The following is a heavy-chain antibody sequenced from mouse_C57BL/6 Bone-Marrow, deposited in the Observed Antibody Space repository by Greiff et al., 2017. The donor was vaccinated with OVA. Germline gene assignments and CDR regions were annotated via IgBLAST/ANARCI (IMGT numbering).Heavy chain of an antibody. CDR2: IYPGSGNT. Sequence: VMLVESGAELVRPGASVKLSCKASGYTFTDYYINWVKQRPGQGLEWIARIYPGSGNTYYNEKFKGKATLTAEKSSSTAYMQLSSLTSEDSAVYFCARRSPYYYGSSYWYFDVWGTGTTVTVSS. J-gene: IGHJ1*03. CDR3: ARRSPYYYGSSYWYFDV. CDR1: GYTFTDYY. D-gene: IGHD1-1*01. V-gene: IGHV1-76*01.